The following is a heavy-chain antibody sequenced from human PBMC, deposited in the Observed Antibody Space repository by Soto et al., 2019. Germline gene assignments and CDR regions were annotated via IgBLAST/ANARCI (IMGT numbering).Heavy chain of an antibody. J-gene: IGHJ4*02. CDR1: GFTFSSYW. D-gene: IGHD3-16*01. Sequence: EVQLVESGGGLVQPGGSLRLSCAASGFTFSSYWMHWVRQAPGKGLVWVSRTNEDGSTINYADSVKGRFTISRDNAKNTLYLEMNGLRAEDTVVYYCTRDIGGRGGYWGQGTLVTVSS. CDR2: TNEDGSTI. V-gene: IGHV3-74*01. CDR3: TRDIGGRGGY.